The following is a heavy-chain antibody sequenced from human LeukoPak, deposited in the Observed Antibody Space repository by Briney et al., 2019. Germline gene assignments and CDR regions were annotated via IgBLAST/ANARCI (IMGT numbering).Heavy chain of an antibody. CDR3: ARAIFGGPHDD. J-gene: IGHJ4*02. CDR1: GYTFTDYY. CDR2: INPNSGGT. Sequence: GASVKVSCKASGYTFTDYYVHWVRQAPGQGLEWMGWINPNSGGTNYAQKFQGRVTMTRDTSISTAYMEVSSLRSDDTAVYYCARAIFGGPHDDWGQGTLVTVSS. V-gene: IGHV1-2*02. D-gene: IGHD3-10*02.